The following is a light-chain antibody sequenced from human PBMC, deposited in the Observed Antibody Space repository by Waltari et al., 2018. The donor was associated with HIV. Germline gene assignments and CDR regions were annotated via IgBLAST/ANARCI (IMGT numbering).Light chain of an antibody. Sequence: SYELTQPPSVSVSPGQTARITCSGDALPKQYAYWYQQRPGQAPVLVIYKDTERPSGFPERFSGSSSWTTATLTIIGVQAQDEADYHCQSADSNASLWVFGGGTKLTVL. CDR1: ALPKQY. CDR2: KDT. J-gene: IGLJ3*02. CDR3: QSADSNASLWV. V-gene: IGLV3-25*03.